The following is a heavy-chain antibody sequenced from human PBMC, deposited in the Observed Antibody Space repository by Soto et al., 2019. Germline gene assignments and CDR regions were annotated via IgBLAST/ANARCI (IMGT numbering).Heavy chain of an antibody. D-gene: IGHD6-6*01. CDR1: GFTFSDYY. CDR2: ISSSSSYT. V-gene: IGHV3-11*03. Sequence: GGSLRLSCAASGFTFSDYYMSWIRQAPGKGLEWVSYISSSSSYTNYADSVKGRFTISRDNAKNSLYLQMNSLRSEDTAVYYRASCIAARLIYYYYGMDVWGQGTTVTVSS. J-gene: IGHJ6*02. CDR3: ASCIAARLIYYYYGMDV.